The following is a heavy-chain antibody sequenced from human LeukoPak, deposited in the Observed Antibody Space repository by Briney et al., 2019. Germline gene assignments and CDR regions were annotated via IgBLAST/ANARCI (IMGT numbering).Heavy chain of an antibody. J-gene: IGHJ4*02. D-gene: IGHD6-13*01. V-gene: IGHV4-39*07. CDR2: IYYSGST. CDR1: GGSISSSSYY. Sequence: SETLSLTCTVSGGSISSSSYYWGWIRQPPGKGLEWIGSIYYSGSTYYNPSLKSRVTISVDTSKNQFSLKLSSVTAADTAVYYCARGPWGIAAAGTSDYWGQGTLVTVSS. CDR3: ARGPWGIAAAGTSDY.